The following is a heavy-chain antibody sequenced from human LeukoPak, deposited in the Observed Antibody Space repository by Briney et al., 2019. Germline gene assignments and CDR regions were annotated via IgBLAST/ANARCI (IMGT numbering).Heavy chain of an antibody. Sequence: GESLKISCKGSGYSFASYWIGWVRQMPGKGLEWMGIIYPGDSDTRYSPSFQGQVTISADKSISTAYLQWSSLKASDTAMYYCARQYDSSGYYTTASYYFDYWGQGTLVTVSS. CDR2: IYPGDSDT. D-gene: IGHD3-22*01. CDR3: ARQYDSSGYYTTASYYFDY. J-gene: IGHJ4*02. V-gene: IGHV5-51*01. CDR1: GYSFASYW.